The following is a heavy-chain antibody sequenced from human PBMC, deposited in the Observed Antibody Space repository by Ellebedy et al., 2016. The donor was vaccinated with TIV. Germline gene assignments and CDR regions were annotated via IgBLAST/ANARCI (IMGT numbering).Heavy chain of an antibody. D-gene: IGHD6-19*01. CDR2: IYYSGST. V-gene: IGHV4-31*03. Sequence: SETLSLXCTVSGGSISSGGYYWSWIRQHPGKGLEWIGYIYYSGSTYYNPSLKSRVTISVDTSKNQFSLKLSSVTAADTAVYYCARDGPYSSGWYGYWGQGTLVTVSS. CDR3: ARDGPYSSGWYGY. J-gene: IGHJ4*02. CDR1: GGSISSGGYY.